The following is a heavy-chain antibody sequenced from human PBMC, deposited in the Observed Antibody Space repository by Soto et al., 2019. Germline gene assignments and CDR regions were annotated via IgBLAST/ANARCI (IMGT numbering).Heavy chain of an antibody. J-gene: IGHJ4*01. CDR3: ASLILDPGHAYNYGFNVY. D-gene: IGHD5-18*01. Sequence: ASVKVSCKVSGYTLTELSMHWVRQAPGKGLEWMGGFDPEDGETIYAQKFQGRVTMTDDTSTDTAYMELSSLRSEDTAVYYCASLILDPGHAYNYGFNVYWGHGTLVTVSS. CDR1: GYTLTELS. CDR2: FDPEDGET. V-gene: IGHV1-24*01.